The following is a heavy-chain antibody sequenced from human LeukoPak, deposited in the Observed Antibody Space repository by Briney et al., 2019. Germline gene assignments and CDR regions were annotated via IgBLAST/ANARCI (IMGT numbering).Heavy chain of an antibody. CDR2: ISTSSSYI. CDR1: GFTFSSYS. J-gene: IGHJ4*02. V-gene: IGHV3-21*01. CDR3: AKFSRAADSY. D-gene: IGHD2-15*01. Sequence: GGSLRLSCAASGFTFSSYSMNWVRQAPGKGLEWVSFISTSSSYIYYVDSVKGRFTISRDNAKNSLYLQMDSLRAEDTAVYYCAKFSRAADSYWGQGTLVTVSS.